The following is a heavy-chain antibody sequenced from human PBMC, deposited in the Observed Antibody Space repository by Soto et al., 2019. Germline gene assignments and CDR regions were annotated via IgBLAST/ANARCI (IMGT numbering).Heavy chain of an antibody. V-gene: IGHV3-33*01. CDR3: ASSARTVYYFDY. D-gene: IGHD4-17*01. Sequence: GGSLRLSCAASGFTFSSYGMHWVRQAPGKGLEWVAVIWYDGSNKYYADSVKGRFTISRDNSKNTLYLQMNSLRAEDTAVYYCASSARTVYYFDYWGQGTLVTVSS. CDR1: GFTFSSYG. CDR2: IWYDGSNK. J-gene: IGHJ4*02.